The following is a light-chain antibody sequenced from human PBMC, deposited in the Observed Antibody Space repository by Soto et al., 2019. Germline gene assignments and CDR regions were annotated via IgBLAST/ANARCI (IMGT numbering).Light chain of an antibody. V-gene: IGKV3-15*01. Sequence: ETVMMQSPATLSVSAGERATLSCTASQSVSSNLAWYQQKPGQAPRLLIYGASTRAAGIPARFSGIGSGTEFILTISSLQSEDFAVYYCQQYKNWPRTFGQGTKVEIK. CDR2: GAS. CDR3: QQYKNWPRT. CDR1: QSVSSN. J-gene: IGKJ1*01.